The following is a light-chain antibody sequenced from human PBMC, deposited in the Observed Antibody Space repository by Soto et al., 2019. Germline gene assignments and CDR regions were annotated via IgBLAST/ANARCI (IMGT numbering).Light chain of an antibody. CDR2: DAS. J-gene: IGKJ1*01. Sequence: EIVMTQSPATLSVSPGERATLSCRASQSVSSNLAWYQQKPGQAPRLLIHDASTRATGTPARFSGSGSGTEFTLTISRLQSEESAVYYCQQYNNWRTFGHGTMVEIK. CDR3: QQYNNWRT. CDR1: QSVSSN. V-gene: IGKV3-15*01.